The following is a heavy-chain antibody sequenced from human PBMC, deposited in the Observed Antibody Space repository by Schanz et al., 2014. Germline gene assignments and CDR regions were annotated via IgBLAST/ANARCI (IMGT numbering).Heavy chain of an antibody. D-gene: IGHD1-1*01. CDR3: ARAHGNNWYGKGLDY. V-gene: IGHV3-66*01. Sequence: EVQLVESGGGFVQPGGSLGLSCVVSGFTVSSDHMSWVRQAPGKGLEWVSTIYASGATYYADSVKRRFTISRDISKNTLYLQMNSLRADDTAVYFCARAHGNNWYGKGLDYWGQGTQVNVSS. CDR2: IYASGAT. J-gene: IGHJ4*02. CDR1: GFTVSSDH.